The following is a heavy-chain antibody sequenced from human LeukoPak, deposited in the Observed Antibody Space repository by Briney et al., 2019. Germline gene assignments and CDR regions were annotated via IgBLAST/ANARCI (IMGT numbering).Heavy chain of an antibody. V-gene: IGHV1-2*02. CDR2: INPNSGGT. Sequence: ASVKVSCKASGYTFTGYYMHWVRQAPGQGREGMGWINPNSGGTNYAQKFQGRVTMTRDTSISTAYMELSRLRSDDTAVYYCARDLGRVVVAPRVFGYWGQGTLVTVSS. CDR3: ARDLGRVVVAPRVFGY. D-gene: IGHD2-15*01. CDR1: GYTFTGYY. J-gene: IGHJ4*02.